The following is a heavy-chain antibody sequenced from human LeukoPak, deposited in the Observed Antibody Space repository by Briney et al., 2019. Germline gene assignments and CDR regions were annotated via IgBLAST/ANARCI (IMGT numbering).Heavy chain of an antibody. V-gene: IGHV4-30-2*01. J-gene: IGHJ6*04. CDR2: IYHSGST. CDR1: GGSISSGGYA. CDR3: ARVIQGYYGSGSYYNSTPYYYYYYGMDV. D-gene: IGHD3-10*01. Sequence: SQSLSLTCAVSGGSISSGGYAWGWLRQPPGKGLEWIVYIYHSGSTYYNPSLKSRVTISVDRSKIQFSLKLSSVTAADTAVYYCARVIQGYYGSGSYYNSTPYYYYYYGMDVWGKGTTVTVSS.